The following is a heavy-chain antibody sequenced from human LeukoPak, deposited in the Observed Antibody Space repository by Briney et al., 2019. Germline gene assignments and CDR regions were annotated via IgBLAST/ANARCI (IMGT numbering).Heavy chain of an antibody. D-gene: IGHD1-14*01. J-gene: IGHJ4*02. CDR1: GGSISSSSYY. Sequence: SETLSLTCTVSGGSISSSSYYWGWIRQPPGKGLEWIGSIYYSGSTYYNPSLKSRVTISVDTSKNQFSLKLSSVTAADTAVYYCAREAPRAAGHFDYWGQGTLVTVSS. CDR2: IYYSGST. V-gene: IGHV4-39*02. CDR3: AREAPRAAGHFDY.